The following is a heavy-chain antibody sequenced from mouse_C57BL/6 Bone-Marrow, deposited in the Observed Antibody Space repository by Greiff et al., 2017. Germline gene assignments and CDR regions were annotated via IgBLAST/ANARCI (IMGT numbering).Heavy chain of an antibody. J-gene: IGHJ3*01. CDR1: GYTFTDYN. D-gene: IGHD2-4*01. V-gene: IGHV1-22*01. Sequence: EVKLQESGPELVQPGASVKMSCKASGYTFTDYNMHWVKQSHGKSLEWIGYINPNNGGTSYNQKFNGKATLTVNKSSSTAYMELRSLTSEDSAVYYCARRGRLRRAWFAYWGQGTLVTVSA. CDR3: ARRGRLRRAWFAY. CDR2: INPNNGGT.